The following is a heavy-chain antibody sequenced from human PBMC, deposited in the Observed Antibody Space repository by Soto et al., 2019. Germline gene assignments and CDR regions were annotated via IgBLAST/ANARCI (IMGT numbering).Heavy chain of an antibody. CDR2: ISSSSTTI. Sequence: PGGSPRLSCAASGFPFSNYIVNWVRQAPGKGLEWVSYISSSSTTIYYADSVKGRFTISRDNAKNSLYLQMNSLRAEDTAVYYCARDPRPPVDYWGQGTLVTVSS. CDR3: ARDPRPPVDY. J-gene: IGHJ4*02. V-gene: IGHV3-48*01. CDR1: GFPFSNYI.